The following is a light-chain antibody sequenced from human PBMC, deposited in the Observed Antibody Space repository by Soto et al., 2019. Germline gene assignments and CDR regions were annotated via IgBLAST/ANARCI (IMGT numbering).Light chain of an antibody. J-gene: IGKJ5*01. CDR3: QQFKSSPIT. CDR1: QGISNA. Sequence: AIQLTQSPSSLSAFVGDRVTITCRASQGISNALAWYQQKSGKAPKLLIYDASTLESGVPSRFSGRGSGTDFTLTISSLQPEDFATYYCQQFKSSPITFGQGTRLEIK. V-gene: IGKV1-13*02. CDR2: DAS.